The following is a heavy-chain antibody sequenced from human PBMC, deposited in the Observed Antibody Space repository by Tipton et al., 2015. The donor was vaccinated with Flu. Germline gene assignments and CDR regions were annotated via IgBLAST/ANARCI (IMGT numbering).Heavy chain of an antibody. CDR3: ARGGCSGGSCLYYYYYYGMDV. CDR1: GFTFSDYY. Sequence: GSLRLSCAASGFTFSDYYMSWIRQAPGKGLEWVSYISSSGSTIYYADSVEGRFTISRDNAKNSLYLQMNSLRAEDTAVYYCARGGCSGGSCLYYYYYYGMDVWGQGTTVTVSS. CDR2: ISSSGSTI. V-gene: IGHV3-11*04. D-gene: IGHD2-15*01. J-gene: IGHJ6*02.